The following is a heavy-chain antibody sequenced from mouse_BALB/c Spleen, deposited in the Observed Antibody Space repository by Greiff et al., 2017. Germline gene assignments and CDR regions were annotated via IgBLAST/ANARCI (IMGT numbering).Heavy chain of an antibody. Sequence: EVKLMESGPSLVKPSQTLSLTCSVTGDSITSGYWNWIRKFPGNKLEYMGYISYSGSTYYNPSLKSRISITRDTSKNQYYLQLNSVTTEDTATYYCARYYGSSPAWFAYWGQGTLVTVSA. J-gene: IGHJ3*01. CDR2: ISYSGST. V-gene: IGHV3-8*02. CDR3: ARYYGSSPAWFAY. CDR1: GDSITSGY. D-gene: IGHD1-1*01.